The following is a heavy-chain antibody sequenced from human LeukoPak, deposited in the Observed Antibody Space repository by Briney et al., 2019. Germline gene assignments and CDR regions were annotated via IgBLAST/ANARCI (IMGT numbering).Heavy chain of an antibody. D-gene: IGHD6-13*01. CDR3: ARDHSSWDY. V-gene: IGHV1-2*02. J-gene: IGHJ4*02. Sequence: GASVKVSCKTSGYTFTGYYIHWVRQAPGQGLEWMGWINPNSGGTNYAQKFQGRVTMTRDTSISTAYMELSRLRSDDTAVYYCARDHSSWDYWGQGTLVTVSS. CDR1: GYTFTGYY. CDR2: INPNSGGT.